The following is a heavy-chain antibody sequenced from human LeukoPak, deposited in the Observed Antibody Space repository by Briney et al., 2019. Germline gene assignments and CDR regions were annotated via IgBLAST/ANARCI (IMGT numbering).Heavy chain of an antibody. J-gene: IGHJ4*02. D-gene: IGHD6-19*01. Sequence: GGSLRLSCTASGFTFSYYGMGWVRQAPGKGLEWVSCITDSGDSTYFADSMKGRFTISRDNSKNTLCLQMDSLRADDTAVYYCVKDARRTSGWYYFDSWGQGALVTVSA. CDR1: GFTFSYYG. CDR2: ITDSGDST. V-gene: IGHV3-23*01. CDR3: VKDARRTSGWYYFDS.